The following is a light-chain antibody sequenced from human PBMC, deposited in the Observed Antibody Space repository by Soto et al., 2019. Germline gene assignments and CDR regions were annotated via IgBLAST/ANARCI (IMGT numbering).Light chain of an antibody. CDR2: SND. Sequence: QSVLTQPPSASGTPGQRVTISCSGSSSNIGSYAVNWYQQLPGTAPKLLIYSNDQRPSGVPDRFSGSKSGTSASLAIGGLQSEDEADYYCSAWDDSLTGPAVFGGGTKLTVL. CDR3: SAWDDSLTGPAV. J-gene: IGLJ2*01. CDR1: SSNIGSYA. V-gene: IGLV1-44*01.